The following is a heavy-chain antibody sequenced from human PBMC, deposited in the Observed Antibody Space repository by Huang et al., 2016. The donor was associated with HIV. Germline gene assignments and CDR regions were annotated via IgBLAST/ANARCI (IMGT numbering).Heavy chain of an antibody. CDR2: IYYIGNG. V-gene: IGHV4-39*01. CDR1: GCSISSSSYY. Sequence: QLQLQESGPGLVKPSETLSLTCTVSGCSISSSSYYWGWIRQSPGKGLEWIGSIYYIGNGYYNPSLKSRVTMSVDRSSNQFSLKMHSVTAADTAVYYCASRTTVTTTSNYHYFYMDVWGKGTTVSVSS. J-gene: IGHJ6*03. D-gene: IGHD4-17*01. CDR3: ASRTTVTTTSNYHYFYMDV.